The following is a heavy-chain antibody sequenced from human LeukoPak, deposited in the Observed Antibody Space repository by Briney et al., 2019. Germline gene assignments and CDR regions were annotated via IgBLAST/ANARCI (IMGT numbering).Heavy chain of an antibody. CDR1: GYTFTSYG. Sequence: ASVKVSCKASGYTFTSYGISWVRQAPGQGLEWMGWISAYNGNTNYAQKLQGRVTMITDTSTSTAYMELRSLRSDDTAVYYCARNQDSSGYWDDAFDIWGQGTMVTVSS. V-gene: IGHV1-18*01. CDR2: ISAYNGNT. J-gene: IGHJ3*02. CDR3: ARNQDSSGYWDDAFDI. D-gene: IGHD3-22*01.